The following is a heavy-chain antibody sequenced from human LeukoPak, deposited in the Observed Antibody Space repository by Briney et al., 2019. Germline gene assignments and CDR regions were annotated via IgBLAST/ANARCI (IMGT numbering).Heavy chain of an antibody. CDR2: FSSSGGTI. CDR3: ARGKLTMVIK. V-gene: IGHV3-48*03. D-gene: IGHD4/OR15-4a*01. CDR1: GFTCSSYE. Sequence: GGSLRLSCAASGFTCSSYEMNWVRQAPGKGLEWVSYFSSSGGTIFYADSVKGRFTISRDNAKNSLYLQMNSLTADDTGVYYCARGKLTMVIKWGQGTLVTVSS. J-gene: IGHJ4*02.